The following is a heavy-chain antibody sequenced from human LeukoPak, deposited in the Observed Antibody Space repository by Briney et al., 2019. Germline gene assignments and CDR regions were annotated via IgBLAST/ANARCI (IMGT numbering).Heavy chain of an antibody. J-gene: IGHJ4*02. CDR2: ISSSGSTI. V-gene: IGHV3-48*03. CDR1: GFTFSSYE. Sequence: QPGGSLRLSCAASGFTFSSYEMNWVRQAPGKGLEWVSYISSSGSTIYYADSVKGRFTISRDNAKNSLYLQMNSLRAEDTAVYYCARDEYSGYDPGVDYWAQGTLVTVSS. CDR3: ARDEYSGYDPGVDY. D-gene: IGHD5-12*01.